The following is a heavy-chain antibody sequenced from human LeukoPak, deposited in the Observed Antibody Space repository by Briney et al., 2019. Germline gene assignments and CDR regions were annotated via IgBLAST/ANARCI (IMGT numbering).Heavy chain of an antibody. Sequence: PGGSLRLSCTVSGFTVSSNSMSWVRQAPGKGLEWVSAISGSGGSTYYADSVKGRFTISRDNSKNTLYLQMNSLRAEDTAVYYCAKQYYYDSSDCCDYWGQGTLVTVSS. CDR1: GFTVSSNS. J-gene: IGHJ4*02. CDR3: AKQYYYDSSDCCDY. CDR2: ISGSGGST. D-gene: IGHD3-22*01. V-gene: IGHV3-23*01.